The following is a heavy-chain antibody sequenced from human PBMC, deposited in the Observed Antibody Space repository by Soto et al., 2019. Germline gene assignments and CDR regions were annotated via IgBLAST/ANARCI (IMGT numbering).Heavy chain of an antibody. V-gene: IGHV1-18*01. CDR3: ARDVGYVWGSYRSSGY. D-gene: IGHD3-16*02. J-gene: IGHJ4*02. CDR1: GYTFTSYG. CDR2: ISAYNGNT. Sequence: QVQLVQSGAEVKKPGASVKVSCKASGYTFTSYGISWVRQAPGQGLEWMGWISAYNGNTNYAQKLQGRVTMTTDTSTRTAYMELRILRSDDTAVYYCARDVGYVWGSYRSSGYRGQGGLVIVTA.